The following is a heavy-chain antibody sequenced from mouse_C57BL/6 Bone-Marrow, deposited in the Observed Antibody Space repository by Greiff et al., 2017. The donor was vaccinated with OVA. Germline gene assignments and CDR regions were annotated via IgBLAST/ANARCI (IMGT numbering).Heavy chain of an antibody. CDR2: IDPSDSYT. CDR1: GYTFTSYW. J-gene: IGHJ2*01. D-gene: IGHD2-12*01. V-gene: IGHV1-69*01. Sequence: VQLQQPGAELVMPGASVKLSCKASGYTFTSYWMHWVKQRPGQGLEWIGEIDPSDSYTNYNQKFKGKSTLTVDKSSSTAYMQLSSLTSEDSAVYYCARSPLRRGGYYFDYWGQGTTLTVSS. CDR3: ARSPLRRGGYYFDY.